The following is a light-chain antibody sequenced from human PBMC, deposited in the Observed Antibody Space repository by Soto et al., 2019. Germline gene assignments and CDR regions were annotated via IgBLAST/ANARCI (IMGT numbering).Light chain of an antibody. J-gene: IGKJ3*01. CDR1: HDIGNS. Sequence: DIQMTQSPPSLSASVGDRVTITCQASHDIGNSLNWFQHKPGKAPTLVIYDASNLEIGVPSRFSGSVSGTDFTFTISSLRPEDIATYYCQKSDHLPLFGPGTKV. CDR3: QKSDHLPL. CDR2: DAS. V-gene: IGKV1-33*01.